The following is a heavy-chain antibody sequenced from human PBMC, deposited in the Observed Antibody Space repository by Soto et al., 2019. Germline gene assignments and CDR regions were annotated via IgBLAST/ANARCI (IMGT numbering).Heavy chain of an antibody. CDR2: IYHSGST. Sequence: SETLSLTCAVSGGSISSSNWWSWVRQPPGKGLEWIGEIYHSGSTNYNPSLKSRVTISVDKSKNQFSLKLSSVTAADTAVYYCARGVIGWGSSGTVPSYYFDYWGQGTLVTVSS. CDR3: ARGVIGWGSSGTVPSYYFDY. CDR1: GGSISSSNW. D-gene: IGHD6-13*01. J-gene: IGHJ4*02. V-gene: IGHV4-4*02.